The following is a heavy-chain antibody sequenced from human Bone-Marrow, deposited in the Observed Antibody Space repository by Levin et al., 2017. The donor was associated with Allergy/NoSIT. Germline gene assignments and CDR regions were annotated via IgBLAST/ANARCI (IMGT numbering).Heavy chain of an antibody. Sequence: GESLKISCAASGFTFSSYGIHWVRQAPGKGLEWVSIISYDGSNKYYGDSVKGRFTISRDNSKDTVYLQINNVRREDTAVYYCARDTVGYYYGLDVWGPGTAVIVSS. CDR3: ARDTVGYYYGLDV. J-gene: IGHJ6*02. D-gene: IGHD2-15*01. V-gene: IGHV3-33*01. CDR2: ISYDGSNK. CDR1: GFTFSSYG.